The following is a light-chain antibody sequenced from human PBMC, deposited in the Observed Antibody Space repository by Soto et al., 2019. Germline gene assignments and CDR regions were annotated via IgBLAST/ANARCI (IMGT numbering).Light chain of an antibody. Sequence: DVQMTQSPPTLFASVGDRVTITCRASQSIRHYLAWYQQMPGKAPKLLIYGASTLQSGVPSRFSGSGSGTEFTLTISSLQPDDFGTYFCQHHNSYSQTFGQGTKV. J-gene: IGKJ1*01. CDR3: QHHNSYSQT. V-gene: IGKV1-5*01. CDR2: GAS. CDR1: QSIRHY.